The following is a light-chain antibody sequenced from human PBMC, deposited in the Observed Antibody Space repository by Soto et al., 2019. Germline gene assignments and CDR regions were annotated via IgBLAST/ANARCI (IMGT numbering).Light chain of an antibody. J-gene: IGLJ1*01. CDR1: TSDVGRYNY. CDR2: DVT. V-gene: IGLV2-14*01. Sequence: QSVLAQPASVSGSPGQSITISCTGTTSDVGRYNYVSWHQQHPGKAPKLLIYDVTNRPSGVSNPFSGSKSGNTASLTISGLQPEDEADYYCSSYTTGNTRQIVFGTGTKVTVL. CDR3: SSYTTGNTRQIV.